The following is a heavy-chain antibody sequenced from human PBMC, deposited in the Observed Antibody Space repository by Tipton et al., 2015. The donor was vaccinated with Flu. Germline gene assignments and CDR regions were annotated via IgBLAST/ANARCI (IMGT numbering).Heavy chain of an antibody. CDR1: GYTLTSYG. Sequence: QLVQSGAEVKKPGASVKVSCKASGYTLTSYGISWVRQAPGQGLEWMGWITSYNDNTIYAQKFQGRVTMTTDTSTNTAYMELRSLRSDDTAVYYCARPGGPAAINPFSYFDYWGQGTLVTVSS. CDR2: ITSYNDNT. D-gene: IGHD2-2*01. CDR3: ARPGGPAAINPFSYFDY. V-gene: IGHV1-18*04. J-gene: IGHJ4*02.